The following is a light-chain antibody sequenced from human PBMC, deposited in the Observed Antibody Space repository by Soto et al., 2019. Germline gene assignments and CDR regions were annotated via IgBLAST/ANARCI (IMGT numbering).Light chain of an antibody. CDR2: AAS. Sequence: AIRMTQSPSSLSASTGDRVTITCRASQYITSYLAWYQQKPGKAPKLLIYAASTLQSGVPSRFSGSGSGTNFTLSLNSLQPEDFATYYCQQGYSNPWTFGQGTKVDIK. CDR1: QYITSY. CDR3: QQGYSNPWT. V-gene: IGKV1-8*01. J-gene: IGKJ1*01.